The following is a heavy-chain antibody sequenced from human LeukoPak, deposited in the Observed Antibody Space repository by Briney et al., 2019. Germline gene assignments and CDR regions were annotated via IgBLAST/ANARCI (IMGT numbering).Heavy chain of an antibody. V-gene: IGHV3-23*01. Sequence: PGVSLRLSCAASGFTFSSYAMSWVRQAPGKGLEWVSAISGSGGSTYYADSVKGRFTISRDNSKNTLYLQMNSLRAEDTAVYYCAKHPVYYDFWSGYYNNWFDPWGQGTLVTVSS. CDR2: ISGSGGST. D-gene: IGHD3-3*01. CDR1: GFTFSSYA. J-gene: IGHJ5*02. CDR3: AKHPVYYDFWSGYYNNWFDP.